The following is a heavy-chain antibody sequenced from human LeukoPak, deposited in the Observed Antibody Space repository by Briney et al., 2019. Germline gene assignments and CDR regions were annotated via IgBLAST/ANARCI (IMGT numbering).Heavy chain of an antibody. J-gene: IGHJ4*02. V-gene: IGHV4-59*01. CDR2: IYYTGST. Sequence: SETLSLTCTVSGDSISIYYWSWIRQPPGKGLEWIGYIYYTGSTTYNPSLKSRLTISIATSKNQFSLNLISLTAADTAVYYCARGRGDSRGTSFDSWGQGTLVTVSS. D-gene: IGHD3-22*01. CDR1: GDSISIYY. CDR3: ARGRGDSRGTSFDS.